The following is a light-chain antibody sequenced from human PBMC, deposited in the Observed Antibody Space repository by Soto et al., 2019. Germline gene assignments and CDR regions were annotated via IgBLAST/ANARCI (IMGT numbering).Light chain of an antibody. J-gene: IGKJ2*01. CDR1: QIVNSRY. Sequence: EIVLTQSPGTLSLFPGERATLSCRASQIVNSRYLAWYQQNPGQAPRLLIYGTSTRATGIPDRFSGSGSGTDFTLTISRLEPEDFAVYYCQQYGDSPPTYTFGQGTKVDIK. CDR2: GTS. CDR3: QQYGDSPPTYT. V-gene: IGKV3-20*01.